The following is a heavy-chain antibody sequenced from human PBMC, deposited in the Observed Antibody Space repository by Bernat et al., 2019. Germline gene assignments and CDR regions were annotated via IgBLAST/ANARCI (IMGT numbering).Heavy chain of an antibody. Sequence: QVQLQESGPGLVKPSQTLSLTCTVSGGSISSGDYYWSWIRQSPGKGLEWIGYIYYSGSTYYNPSLKSRVTMSVDTSKNQFSLKLSSVTAADTAVYYCARVHEYYYDSSGYYWFDPWGQGTLVTVSS. J-gene: IGHJ5*02. CDR1: GGSISSGDYY. D-gene: IGHD3-22*01. CDR3: ARVHEYYYDSSGYYWFDP. V-gene: IGHV4-30-4*01. CDR2: IYYSGST.